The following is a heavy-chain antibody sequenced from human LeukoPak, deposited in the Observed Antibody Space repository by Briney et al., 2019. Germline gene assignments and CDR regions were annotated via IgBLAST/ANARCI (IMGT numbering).Heavy chain of an antibody. CDR1: GFTFSSYW. Sequence: GGSLRLSCAASGFTFSSYWMSWVRQAPGKGLEWVANIKQDGSEKYYVDSVKGRFTISRDNAKNSLYLQMNSLRAEDTAVYYCARRAMIRGVYRAPFDYWGQGTLVTVSS. V-gene: IGHV3-7*03. J-gene: IGHJ4*02. CDR2: IKQDGSEK. D-gene: IGHD3-10*01. CDR3: ARRAMIRGVYRAPFDY.